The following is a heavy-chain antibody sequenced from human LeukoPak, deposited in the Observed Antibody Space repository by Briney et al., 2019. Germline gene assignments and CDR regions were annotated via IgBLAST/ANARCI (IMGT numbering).Heavy chain of an antibody. D-gene: IGHD4-17*01. CDR1: GFTFSSYA. Sequence: GGSLRLSCAASGFTFSSYAMSWVRQAPGKGLEWVSAISGSGDSTYYADSVKGRFTISRDNSKNTLYLQMSSLRAEDTAVYYCAKENVRYGGGYFDHWGQGTLVTVSS. CDR2: ISGSGDST. J-gene: IGHJ4*02. V-gene: IGHV3-23*01. CDR3: AKENVRYGGGYFDH.